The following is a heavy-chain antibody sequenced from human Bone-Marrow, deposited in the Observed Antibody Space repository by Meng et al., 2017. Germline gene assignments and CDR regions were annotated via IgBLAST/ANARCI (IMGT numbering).Heavy chain of an antibody. V-gene: IGHV4-34*01. CDR3: ARWAPSSRTFDY. D-gene: IGHD6-13*01. CDR1: GGSFSGYY. CDR2: INHSGST. Sequence: VQLQSWGAGMLTPSETLSLTGAVYGGSFSGYYWSWIRQPPGKGLEWIGEINHSGSTNYNPSLKSRVTISVDTSKNQFSLKLSSVTAADTAVYYCARWAPSSRTFDYWGQGTLVTVSS. J-gene: IGHJ4*02.